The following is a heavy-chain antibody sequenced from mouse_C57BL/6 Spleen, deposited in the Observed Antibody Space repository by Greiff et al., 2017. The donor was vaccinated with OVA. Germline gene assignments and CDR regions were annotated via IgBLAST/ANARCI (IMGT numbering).Heavy chain of an antibody. Sequence: QVQLQQSGAELVRPGASVTLSCTASGSTFTDSELHWVKQTPVHGLEWIGAIDPETGGPAYNQQFKGKAILPADNSSSTSYMELSSLASEDSSVYYCTGAIFSGAMDDWGQGTSVTVSS. CDR1: GSTFTDSE. V-gene: IGHV1-15*01. CDR3: TGAIFSGAMDD. J-gene: IGHJ4*01. CDR2: IDPETGGP.